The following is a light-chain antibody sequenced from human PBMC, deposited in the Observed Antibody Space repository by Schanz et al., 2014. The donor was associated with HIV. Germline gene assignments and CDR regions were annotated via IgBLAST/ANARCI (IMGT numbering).Light chain of an antibody. CDR1: QSISNN. Sequence: EIVMTQSPATLSVSPGERATLSCRASQSISNNLAWYQHKPGQAPRLLIYGAFTRATGIPVRFSGSGSGADFTLTISRLEPEDSAVYYCQQYVTSTRITFGGGTKVEIK. V-gene: IGKV3-15*01. CDR2: GAF. CDR3: QQYVTSTRIT. J-gene: IGKJ4*01.